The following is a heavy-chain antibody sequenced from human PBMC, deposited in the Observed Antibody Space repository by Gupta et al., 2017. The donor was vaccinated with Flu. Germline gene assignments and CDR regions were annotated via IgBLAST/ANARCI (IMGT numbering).Heavy chain of an antibody. D-gene: IGHD2-15*01. V-gene: IGHV4-38-2*02. CDR2: IYHSGDT. CDR1: GFSIGSGYY. CDR3: ARDFGAGSSDDY. Sequence: QVRLQASGPGLVKASETLSLTCVVSGFSIGSGYYWAWIRQPPGKGLEWIGSIYHSGDTFYNPSVKSRVTLSMDTATNQFSLRLISVTAADTAVYYCARDFGAGSSDDYWGQGILVAVSS. J-gene: IGHJ4*02.